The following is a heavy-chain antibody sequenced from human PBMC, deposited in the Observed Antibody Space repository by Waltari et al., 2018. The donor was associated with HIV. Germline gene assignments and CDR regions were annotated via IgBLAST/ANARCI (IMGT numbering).Heavy chain of an antibody. Sequence: VQLQESGPALVNPPETLSLTCTASRVSISPYSWSRTRQPAGKGLEWIGRIYTSGSTNYNPSLKSRVTMSVDTSKNQFSLKLSSVTAADTAVYYCARFVGSSWVHGMDVWGQGTTVTVSS. J-gene: IGHJ6*02. CDR1: RVSISPYS. CDR3: ARFVGSSWVHGMDV. V-gene: IGHV4-4*07. CDR2: IYTSGST. D-gene: IGHD6-13*01.